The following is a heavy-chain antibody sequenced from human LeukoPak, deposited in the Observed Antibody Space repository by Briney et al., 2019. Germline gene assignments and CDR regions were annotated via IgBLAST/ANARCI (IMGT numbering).Heavy chain of an antibody. CDR1: GYSISSGYY. CDR2: IYHSGST. Sequence: SETLSLTCTVSGYSISSGYYWGWIRQPPGKRLEWIGSIYHSGSTYYNPSLKSRVTISVDTSKNQLSLKLSSVTAADTAVYYCARDVGWINNWFDPWGQGTLVTVSS. D-gene: IGHD2-2*03. J-gene: IGHJ5*02. CDR3: ARDVGWINNWFDP. V-gene: IGHV4-38-2*02.